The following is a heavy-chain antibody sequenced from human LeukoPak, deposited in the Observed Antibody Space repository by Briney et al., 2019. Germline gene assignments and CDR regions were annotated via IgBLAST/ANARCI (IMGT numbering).Heavy chain of an antibody. J-gene: IGHJ6*04. CDR2: ISSSSTYI. Sequence: GGSLRLSCAASGFIFSSYSIDWVRQAPGKGLEWVSFISSSSTYIYYADSVKGRFTISRDNAKNSLYLQMNSLRAEDTAVYYCARDRDMVLPPAGLDVWGRGATVTVSS. D-gene: IGHD2-8*01. CDR3: ARDRDMVLPPAGLDV. V-gene: IGHV3-21*01. CDR1: GFIFSSYS.